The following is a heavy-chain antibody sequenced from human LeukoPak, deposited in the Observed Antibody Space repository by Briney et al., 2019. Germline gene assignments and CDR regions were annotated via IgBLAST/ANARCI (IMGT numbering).Heavy chain of an antibody. CDR1: GFIFRTYW. J-gene: IGHJ6*03. CDR2: IKQDGSEK. CDR3: ARDRRVDYYYYMDV. V-gene: IGHV3-7*01. D-gene: IGHD2-15*01. Sequence: GGSLRLSCAASGFIFRTYWMSWVRQAPGKELGWVGNIKQDGSEKYYVDSVKGRFTISRDNAKNSLYLQMNSLRAEDTAVYYCARDRRVDYYYYMDVWGKGTTVIVSS.